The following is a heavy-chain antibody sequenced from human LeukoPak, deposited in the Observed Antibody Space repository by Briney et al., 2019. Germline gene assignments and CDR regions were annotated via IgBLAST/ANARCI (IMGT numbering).Heavy chain of an antibody. CDR3: ARSGLDAFDI. Sequence: GGSLRLSCAASGFTFSSYSMNWVRQAPGKGLEWVSSISSSSSYIYYADSVKGRFTISRDNAKNSLCLQMNSLRAEDTAVYYCARSGLDAFDIWGQGTMVTVSS. J-gene: IGHJ3*02. CDR2: ISSSSSYI. CDR1: GFTFSSYS. D-gene: IGHD3/OR15-3a*01. V-gene: IGHV3-21*01.